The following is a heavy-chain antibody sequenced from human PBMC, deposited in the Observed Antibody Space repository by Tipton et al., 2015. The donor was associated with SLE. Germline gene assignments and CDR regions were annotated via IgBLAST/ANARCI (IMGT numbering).Heavy chain of an antibody. Sequence: QVQLVQSGAEVKKPGASVKVSCQAFGYTFTGYYIHWVRQAPGQGLEWMGWINPNSGGTNYAQKFQGRVTMTRDTSISTAYMELSRLRSDDTAIYYCARETSEDGELGRYDYWGQGTLVTVSS. CDR1: GYTFTGYY. CDR2: INPNSGGT. V-gene: IGHV1-2*02. CDR3: ARETSEDGELGRYDY. J-gene: IGHJ4*02. D-gene: IGHD7-27*01.